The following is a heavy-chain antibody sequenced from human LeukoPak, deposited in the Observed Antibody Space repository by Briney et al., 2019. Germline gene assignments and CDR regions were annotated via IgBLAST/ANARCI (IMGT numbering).Heavy chain of an antibody. CDR1: GYTLTELS. CDR2: FDPEDGET. CDR3: ATVQLLWFGEPRVFDY. D-gene: IGHD3-10*01. J-gene: IGHJ4*02. Sequence: ASVKVSCKVSGYTLTELSMHWVRQAPGKGLEWMGGFDPEDGETIYAQKFQGRVTMTEDTSTDTAYMELSSLRSEDTAVYYCATVQLLWFGEPRVFDYWGQGTLATVSS. V-gene: IGHV1-24*01.